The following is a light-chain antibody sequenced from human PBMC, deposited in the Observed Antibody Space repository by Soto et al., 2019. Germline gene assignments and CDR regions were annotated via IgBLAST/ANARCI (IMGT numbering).Light chain of an antibody. CDR2: SAS. CDR1: QSVASTC. J-gene: IGKJ1*01. CDR3: QTDGSSPQT. Sequence: EIGLTQSPGTLSLSPGERATLSCRASQSVASTCLAWYQPKPGQAPRLLLYSASTRASGIPNRFSGSGSGTDFTLTVSRLEPEDFAVDYCQTDGSSPQTFGPGTTVES. V-gene: IGKV3-20*01.